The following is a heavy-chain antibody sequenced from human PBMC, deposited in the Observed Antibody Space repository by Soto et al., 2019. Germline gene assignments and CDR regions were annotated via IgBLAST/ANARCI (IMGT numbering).Heavy chain of an antibody. CDR2: ISGSGGST. D-gene: IGHD3-10*01. V-gene: IGHV3-23*01. CDR3: AKDTPVLLWFGEFGAAFDI. CDR1: GFTFSSYA. J-gene: IGHJ3*02. Sequence: EVQLLESGGGLVQPGGSLRLSCAASGFTFSSYAMSWVRQAPGKGLEWVSAISGSGGSTYYADSVKGRFTISRDNSKNTLYLQMNSLRAEDTAVYYCAKDTPVLLWFGEFGAAFDIRGQGTMVTVSS.